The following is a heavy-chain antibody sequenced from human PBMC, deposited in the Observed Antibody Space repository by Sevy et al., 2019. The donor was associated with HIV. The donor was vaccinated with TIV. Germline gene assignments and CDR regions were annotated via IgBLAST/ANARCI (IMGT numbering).Heavy chain of an antibody. CDR3: AKDIITRTSLVNFDGMDV. CDR1: GFTFDDYA. J-gene: IGHJ6*02. D-gene: IGHD3-16*02. CDR2: ISWNSGSI. V-gene: IGHV3-9*01. Sequence: GGSLRLSCAASGFTFDDYAMHWVRQAPGKGLEWVSGISWNSGSIGYADSVKGRFTISRDNAKNSLYLQMNSLRAEDTALYYCAKDIITRTSLVNFDGMDVWGQGTTVTVSS.